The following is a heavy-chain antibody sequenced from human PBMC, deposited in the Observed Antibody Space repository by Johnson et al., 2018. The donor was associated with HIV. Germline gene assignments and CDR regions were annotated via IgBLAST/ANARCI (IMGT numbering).Heavy chain of an antibody. CDR2: LYSSGKT. V-gene: IGHV3-66*01. CDR3: ARAYSGSYSPRSAFDI. Sequence: VLLVESGGGLVQPGGSLRLSCAASGFTVSSNYMNWVRQASGKGLELVSLLYSSGKTYYADYVKGRFTISRDNAKNSLYLQMNSLRAEDTALYYCARAYSGSYSPRSAFDIWGQGTMVTVSS. CDR1: GFTVSSNY. D-gene: IGHD1-26*01. J-gene: IGHJ3*02.